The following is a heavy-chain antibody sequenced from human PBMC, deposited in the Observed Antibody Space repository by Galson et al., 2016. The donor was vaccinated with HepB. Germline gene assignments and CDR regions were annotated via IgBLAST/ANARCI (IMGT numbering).Heavy chain of an antibody. V-gene: IGHV5-51*01. CDR2: IYPGDSEI. Sequence: QSGAEVKKAGESLQISCKASGYNFPYYWIGWVRQKPGKGLEGMGIIYPGDSEIRYSPSFQGQVTMSVDKSISTAFLQWSSLKASDTAMYYVARQYNFWSGYSESYFGMDVWGQGTTVTVSS. CDR3: ARQYNFWSGYSESYFGMDV. J-gene: IGHJ6*02. D-gene: IGHD3-3*01. CDR1: GYNFPYYW.